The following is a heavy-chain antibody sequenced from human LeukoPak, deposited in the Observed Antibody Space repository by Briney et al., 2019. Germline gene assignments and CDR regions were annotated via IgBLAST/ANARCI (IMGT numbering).Heavy chain of an antibody. CDR1: GGSFSGYY. D-gene: IGHD3-22*01. Sequence: AETLSLTCAVYGGSFSGYYWSWIRPPAGKGLEWLGRISSGGSTHYNTSLKGRVTISVDKSKHQISLKLSSVTAAVTAVSFCAGGHWSDDSSGAFDIWGQGTMVTVSS. V-gene: IGHV4-59*10. CDR2: ISSGGST. CDR3: AGGHWSDDSSGAFDI. J-gene: IGHJ3*02.